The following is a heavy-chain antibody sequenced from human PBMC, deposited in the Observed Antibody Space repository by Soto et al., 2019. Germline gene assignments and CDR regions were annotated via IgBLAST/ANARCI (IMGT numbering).Heavy chain of an antibody. D-gene: IGHD5-12*01. V-gene: IGHV3-66*01. J-gene: IGHJ6*02. CDR3: ARDLRDGFTFSLGLDV. Sequence: GGSLRLCWAAAGCRVNNHYRACVLKAPGKGLEWVSVFSWNGGTYYADSVKGRFSISRDNSKNMLYLQMNSLRAADTAVYFCARDLRDGFTFSLGLDVWGQGTTVTVSS. CDR1: GCRVNNHY. CDR2: FSWNGGT.